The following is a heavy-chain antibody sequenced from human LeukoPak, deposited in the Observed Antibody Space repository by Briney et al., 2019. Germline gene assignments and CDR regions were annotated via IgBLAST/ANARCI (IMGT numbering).Heavy chain of an antibody. D-gene: IGHD5-18*01. Sequence: GGSLRLSCAASGFTFSSFGMSWVRQAPGKGLEWVSAIGTSDGSTYYADSVKGRFTISRDNSKNTLYLQMNSLRAEDTAVYYCARGKSGVTFDYWGQGTLVTVSS. CDR1: GFTFSSFG. CDR3: ARGKSGVTFDY. V-gene: IGHV3-23*01. J-gene: IGHJ4*02. CDR2: IGTSDGST.